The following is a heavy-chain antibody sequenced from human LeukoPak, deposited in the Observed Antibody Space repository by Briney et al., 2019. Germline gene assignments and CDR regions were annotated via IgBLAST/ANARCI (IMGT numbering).Heavy chain of an antibody. CDR3: ARHEDYYDSSGYYSVGAFDI. J-gene: IGHJ3*02. V-gene: IGHV4-59*08. Sequence: SETLSLTCTVSGGPISSYYWSWIRQPPGKGLEWIGYIYYGGSTNYNPSLKNRVTISVDTSKNQFSLKLSSVTAADTAVYYCARHEDYYDSSGYYSVGAFDIWGQGTMVTVSS. D-gene: IGHD3-22*01. CDR2: IYYGGST. CDR1: GGPISSYY.